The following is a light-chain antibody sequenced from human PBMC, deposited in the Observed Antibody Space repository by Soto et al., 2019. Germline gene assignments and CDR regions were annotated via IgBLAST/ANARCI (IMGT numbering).Light chain of an antibody. Sequence: QSALTQPASVSGAPGQSITISCTGTSSDVGGYNYVSWYQQHPGKAPKLMIYEVSNRPSGISNRFSGSNSGNTASLTISGLQAEDEADYHCTSYTSSRTLVFGGGTKLTVL. CDR2: EVS. CDR3: TSYTSSRTLV. J-gene: IGLJ2*01. V-gene: IGLV2-14*01. CDR1: SSDVGGYNY.